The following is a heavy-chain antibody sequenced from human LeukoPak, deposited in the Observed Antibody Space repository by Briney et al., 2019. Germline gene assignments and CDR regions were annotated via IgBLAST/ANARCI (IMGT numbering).Heavy chain of an antibody. D-gene: IGHD3-10*01. CDR1: GYTFTSYA. V-gene: IGHV7-4-1*02. CDR3: ARVPHPYYYGSGSYVPEYYMDV. J-gene: IGHJ6*03. Sequence: GASVKVSCKASGYTFTSYAMNWVRQAPGQGLEWMGWINTNTGNPTYAQGFTGRFVFSLDTSVSTAYLQISSLKAEDTAVYYCARVPHPYYYGSGSYVPEYYMDVWGKGTTVTISS. CDR2: INTNTGNP.